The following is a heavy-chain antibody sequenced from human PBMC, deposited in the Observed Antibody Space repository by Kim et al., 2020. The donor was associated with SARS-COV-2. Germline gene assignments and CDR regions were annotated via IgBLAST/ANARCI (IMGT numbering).Heavy chain of an antibody. CDR2: IYYSGST. D-gene: IGHD6-13*01. V-gene: IGHV4-59*13. J-gene: IGHJ5*02. CDR3: ARAALSRVAAAGTIDP. CDR1: GGSISSYY. Sequence: SETLSLTCTVSGGSISSYYWSWIRQPPGKGLEWIGYIYYSGSTNYNPSLKSRVSISVDTSKNQFSLKLSSVTAADTAVSYCARAALSRVAAAGTIDPWGQGSLVTVSS.